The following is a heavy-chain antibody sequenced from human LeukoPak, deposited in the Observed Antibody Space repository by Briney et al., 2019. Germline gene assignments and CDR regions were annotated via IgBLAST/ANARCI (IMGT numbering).Heavy chain of an antibody. CDR2: ISGSGLST. CDR1: GFTFSSYA. J-gene: IGHJ5*02. Sequence: GGSLRLSCAASGFTFSSYAMSWVRQAPGKGLEWASDISGSGLSTYYADSVKGRFTISRDNSKNTLYLQMNSLRAEDTAVYYCAKDLVRTFDPWGQGTLVTVSS. CDR3: AKDLVRTFDP. V-gene: IGHV3-23*01. D-gene: IGHD3-10*02.